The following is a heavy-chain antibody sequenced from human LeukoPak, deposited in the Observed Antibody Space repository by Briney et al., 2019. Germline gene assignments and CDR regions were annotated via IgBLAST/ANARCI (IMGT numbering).Heavy chain of an antibody. Sequence: GASVKVSCKASGYTFTSYYMHWVRRAPGQGLEWMGIINPSGGSTSYAQKFQGRVTMTRDTSTSTVYMELSSLRSEDTAVYYCARGEYDFWSGYLSLQGSFHMDVWGKGTTVTVSS. J-gene: IGHJ6*03. CDR2: INPSGGST. CDR1: GYTFTSYY. V-gene: IGHV1-46*01. CDR3: ARGEYDFWSGYLSLQGSFHMDV. D-gene: IGHD3-3*01.